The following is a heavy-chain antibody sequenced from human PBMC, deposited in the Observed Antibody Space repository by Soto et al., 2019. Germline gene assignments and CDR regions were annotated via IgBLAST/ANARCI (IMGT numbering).Heavy chain of an antibody. CDR2: IYHSGST. D-gene: IGHD5-18*01. J-gene: IGHJ6*02. CDR1: GGSISSSNW. Sequence: SETLSLTCAVSGGSISSSNWWSWVRQPPGKGLEWIGEIYHSGSTNYNPSLKSRVTISVDKSKNQFSLKLSSVTAADTAVYYCARSPYSYGYNYYYGMDVWGRGTTVTVSS. V-gene: IGHV4-4*02. CDR3: ARSPYSYGYNYYYGMDV.